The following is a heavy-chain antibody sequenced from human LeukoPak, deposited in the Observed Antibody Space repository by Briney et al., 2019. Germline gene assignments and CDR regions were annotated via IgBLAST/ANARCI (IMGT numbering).Heavy chain of an antibody. J-gene: IGHJ4*02. CDR3: ARDGGSSWYED. CDR2: IYSGGST. V-gene: IGHV3-53*01. Sequence: GGSLRLSCAASGFTVSTNYMSWVRQAPGEGLEWVPVIYSGGSTYYADSVKGRFTISRDNSKNTLYLQMNSLRAEDTAVYYCARDGGSSWYEDWGQGTLVTVSS. D-gene: IGHD6-13*01. CDR1: GFTVSTNY.